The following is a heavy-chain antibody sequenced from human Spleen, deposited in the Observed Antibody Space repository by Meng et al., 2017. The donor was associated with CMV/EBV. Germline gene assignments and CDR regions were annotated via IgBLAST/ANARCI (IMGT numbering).Heavy chain of an antibody. CDR2: IIPILDIP. CDR1: GDTFRSYA. Sequence: SVKVSCKASGDTFRSYAVTWVRQAPGQGLEWMGGIIPILDIPNYAQKFQGRVTITADKSTSTAYMDLSNLRSEDTAVYYCARGLGMSKNINNAFDIWGQGTMVTVSS. J-gene: IGHJ3*02. V-gene: IGHV1-69*10. CDR3: ARGLGMSKNINNAFDI. D-gene: IGHD2/OR15-2a*01.